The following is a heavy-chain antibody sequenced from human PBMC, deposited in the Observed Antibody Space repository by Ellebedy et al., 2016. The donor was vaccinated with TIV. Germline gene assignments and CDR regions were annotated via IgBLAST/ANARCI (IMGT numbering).Heavy chain of an antibody. V-gene: IGHV4-34*01. J-gene: IGHJ4*02. CDR3: ARVPNYYGAGNYYIDY. D-gene: IGHD3-10*01. CDR1: GGSFSGYY. Sequence: SETLSLTXAVYGGSFSGYYWSWIRQPPGKGLEWIGEINESGSTNNNPSLKSRVTISVDPSKNQFSLKLRSVTAADTAVYYCARVPNYYGAGNYYIDYWGQGILVTVSS. CDR2: INESGST.